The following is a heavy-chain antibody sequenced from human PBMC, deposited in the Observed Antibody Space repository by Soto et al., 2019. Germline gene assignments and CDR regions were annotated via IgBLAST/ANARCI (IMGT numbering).Heavy chain of an antibody. CDR3: ARGTNNWFDP. CDR2: IIAGNGKT. CDR1: GYTFSTYV. Sequence: ASVKVSCNASGYTFSTYVIHWVRQAPGQRLEWMGWIIAGNGKTKYSQEFQDRVTFTRDTSASTAYMELSSLRSEDTAVYYCARGTNNWFDPWGQGTLVTVSS. J-gene: IGHJ5*02. V-gene: IGHV1-3*01.